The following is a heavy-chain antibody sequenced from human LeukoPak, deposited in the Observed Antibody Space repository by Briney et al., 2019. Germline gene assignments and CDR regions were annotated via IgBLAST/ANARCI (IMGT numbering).Heavy chain of an antibody. CDR2: IYHSVGT. CDR3: ARRPPMVQGVIMSIDY. J-gene: IGHJ4*02. V-gene: IGHV4-4*02. CDR1: GDSISNSNW. D-gene: IGHD3-10*01. Sequence: PSGTLSLTCAVSGDSISNSNWWSWVRQPPGKGLEWIGEIYHSVGTNYNPSLKSRVTISVDKSKNQFSLKLSSVTAADTAVYYCARRPPMVQGVIMSIDYWGQGTLVTVSS.